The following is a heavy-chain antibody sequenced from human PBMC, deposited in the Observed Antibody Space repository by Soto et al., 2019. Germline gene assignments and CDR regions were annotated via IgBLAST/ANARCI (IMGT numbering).Heavy chain of an antibody. D-gene: IGHD7-27*01. CDR3: ARGDPGDMDY. J-gene: IGHJ4*02. V-gene: IGHV4-34*01. CDR1: GGSFSGYY. CDR2: INHSGRT. Sequence: SETLSLTCAVYGGSFSGYYWSWIRQPPGKGLEWIGEINHSGRTNYNPSLKSRVTISVDTSKNQFSLKLSSVTAADTAVYYCARGDPGDMDYWGQGTLVTVSS.